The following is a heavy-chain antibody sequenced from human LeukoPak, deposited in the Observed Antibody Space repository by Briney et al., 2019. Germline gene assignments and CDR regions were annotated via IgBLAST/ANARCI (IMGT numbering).Heavy chain of an antibody. D-gene: IGHD3-22*01. V-gene: IGHV4-30-4*01. CDR2: IYDSGST. CDR3: ARGPDSSGYYYLDY. CDR1: GASIRSGDYY. Sequence: PSETLSLTCTVSGASIRSGDYYWSWIRQPPGKGLEWIGYIYDSGSTYYNPSLKSRITISVDTSENRFSLKLSSVTAADTAVYFCARGPDSSGYYYLDYWGQGTLVTVSS. J-gene: IGHJ4*02.